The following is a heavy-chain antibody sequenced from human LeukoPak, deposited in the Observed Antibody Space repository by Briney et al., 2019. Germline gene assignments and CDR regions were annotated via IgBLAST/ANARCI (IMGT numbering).Heavy chain of an antibody. CDR3: ARDTARITTPGGPDY. Sequence: ASVKVSCKASGYTFASYGISWVRQAPGQGLEWMGWISAYNDNTKYAQNLQGRVTLTTDTSTSTAYMELRSLTSDATALYYCARDTARITTPGGPDYWGQGTLVTVSS. V-gene: IGHV1-18*01. D-gene: IGHD6-13*01. CDR2: ISAYNDNT. J-gene: IGHJ4*02. CDR1: GYTFASYG.